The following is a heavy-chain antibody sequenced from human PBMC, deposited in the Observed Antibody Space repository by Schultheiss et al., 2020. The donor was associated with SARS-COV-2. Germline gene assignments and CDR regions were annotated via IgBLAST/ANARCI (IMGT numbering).Heavy chain of an antibody. V-gene: IGHV4-59*01. CDR1: GGSISSYY. CDR2: IYYSGST. Sequence: SETLSLTCTVSGGSISSYYWSWIRQPPGKGLEWIGYIYYSGSTNYNPSLKSRVTISVDKSKNQFSLKLSSVTAADTAVYYCARVVGAAAGFFDYWGQGTLVTVSS. D-gene: IGHD6-13*01. CDR3: ARVVGAAAGFFDY. J-gene: IGHJ4*02.